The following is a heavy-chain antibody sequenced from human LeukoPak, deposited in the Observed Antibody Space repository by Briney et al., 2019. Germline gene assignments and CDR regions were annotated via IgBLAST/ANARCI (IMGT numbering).Heavy chain of an antibody. CDR2: IYYSGST. V-gene: IGHV4-59*01. D-gene: IGHD6-19*01. Sequence: SETLSLTCTVSGGSLSSYYWSWIRQPPGKGLEWIGYIYYSGSTNYNPSLKSRVTISVDTSKNQFSLKLSSVTAADTAVYYCARDFGGWGPFDYWGQGTLVTVSS. J-gene: IGHJ4*02. CDR3: ARDFGGWGPFDY. CDR1: GGSLSSYY.